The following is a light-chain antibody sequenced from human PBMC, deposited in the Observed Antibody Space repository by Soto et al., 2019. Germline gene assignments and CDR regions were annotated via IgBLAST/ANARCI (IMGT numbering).Light chain of an antibody. V-gene: IGKV1-9*01. CDR3: QQLNIYPST. Sequence: DIQLTQSPSFLSASVGDRVTITCRASQAIANYLGWYQQRPGKAPTLLIHAASTLHSRVPSRFSGSGYGTDFTLTINNLQPEDSATYFCQQLNIYPSTFGQGTNLEIK. J-gene: IGKJ2*01. CDR1: QAIANY. CDR2: AAS.